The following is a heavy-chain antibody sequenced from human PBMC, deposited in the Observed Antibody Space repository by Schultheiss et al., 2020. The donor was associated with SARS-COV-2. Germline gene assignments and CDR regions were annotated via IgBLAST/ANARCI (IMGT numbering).Heavy chain of an antibody. J-gene: IGHJ2*01. CDR1: GGSISSSNW. CDR2: IYHSGST. Sequence: SETLSLTCAVSGGSISSSNWWSWVRQPPGKGLEWIGEIYHSGSTYYNPSLKSRVTISVDTSQNHFSLRLNSMTAADTAVYYCARQHVIPIIRYFDLWGRGTLVTVSS. CDR3: ARQHVIPIIRYFDL. D-gene: IGHD5-24*01. V-gene: IGHV4-4*02.